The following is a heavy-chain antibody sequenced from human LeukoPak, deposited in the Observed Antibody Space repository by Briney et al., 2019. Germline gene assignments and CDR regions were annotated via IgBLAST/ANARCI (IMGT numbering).Heavy chain of an antibody. CDR2: ISYDGSTK. D-gene: IGHD1-26*01. J-gene: IGHJ4*02. V-gene: IGHV3-30*18. CDR3: AKDQEGATDY. CDR1: GFTFSSYG. Sequence: GGSLRLSCAASGFTFSSYGIHWVRQAPGKGLEWVAVISYDGSTKYYAESVKGRFTISRDNSKNTLYLQMNSLRAEDTAVYYCAKDQEGATDYWGQGTLVTVSS.